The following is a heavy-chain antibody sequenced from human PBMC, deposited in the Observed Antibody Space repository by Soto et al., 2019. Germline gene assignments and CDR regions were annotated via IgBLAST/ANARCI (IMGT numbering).Heavy chain of an antibody. J-gene: IGHJ6*02. V-gene: IGHV3-21*01. Sequence: LRLSCAASGFTFSTYSMNWVRQAPGKGLEWVSSISSTSSYIYYADSVKGRFTISRGNAKNSLSLQMNSLRAEDTAVYYCARAVVSSSRYYYYGMDVWGQGTTVTVSS. D-gene: IGHD6-13*01. CDR2: ISSTSSYI. CDR3: ARAVVSSSRYYYYGMDV. CDR1: GFTFSTYS.